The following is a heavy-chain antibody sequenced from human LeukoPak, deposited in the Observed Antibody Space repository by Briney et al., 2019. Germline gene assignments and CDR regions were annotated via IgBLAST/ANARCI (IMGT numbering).Heavy chain of an antibody. CDR3: AKGYISGWYYFDY. CDR1: GFTFSTYA. D-gene: IGHD6-19*01. V-gene: IGHV3-23*01. J-gene: IGHJ4*02. CDR2: ISGSGGNT. Sequence: PGGSLRLSCVASGFTFSTYAMSWVRQAPGKGLEWVSTISGSGGNTYYADSVKGRFTISRDNSENTLYLQMNSLGADDTAVYYCAKGYISGWYYFDYWGQGTPVTVSS.